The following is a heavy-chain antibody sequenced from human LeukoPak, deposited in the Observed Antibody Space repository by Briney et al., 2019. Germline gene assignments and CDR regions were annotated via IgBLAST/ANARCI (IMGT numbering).Heavy chain of an antibody. CDR1: GGSFSGYY. CDR2: INHSGST. V-gene: IGHV4-34*01. Sequence: PSETLSLTCAVYGGSFSGYYWSWIRQPPGKGLEWIGEINHSGSTNYNPSLKSRVTISVDTSKNQFSLKLSSVTAADTAVYYCARDQYSSSSDYYYYMDVWGKGTTVTVSS. D-gene: IGHD6-6*01. CDR3: ARDQYSSSSDYYYYMDV. J-gene: IGHJ6*03.